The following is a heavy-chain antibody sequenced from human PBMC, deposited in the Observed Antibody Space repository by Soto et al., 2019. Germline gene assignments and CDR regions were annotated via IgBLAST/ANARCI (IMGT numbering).Heavy chain of an antibody. D-gene: IGHD3-3*01. J-gene: IGHJ4*02. CDR2: IPFASSEI. V-gene: IGHV3-30*01. Sequence: QVHLVGSGGGVVQSGRPLRLSCVGSGFTFSNNAMHWVRQAPGKGLEWVAFIPFASSEIHYADSVKGGVTISRDNPRNTLFLHVNSPRADDTPVDCYAIARVADSSHGHWGRVTVFGVGS. CDR1: GFTFSNNA. CDR3: AIARVADSSHGH.